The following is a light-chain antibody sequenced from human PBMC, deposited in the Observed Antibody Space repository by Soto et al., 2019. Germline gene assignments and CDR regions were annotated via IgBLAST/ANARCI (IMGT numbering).Light chain of an antibody. Sequence: DIQMTQSPSTLSASVGDRVTITCRASQSISSWLAWYQQKPGKAPKLLIYDASNLESGVPSRFSGSGSGTQFTLTISSLQPDDFATYYCQQYHSYAYTFGQGTKLEIK. V-gene: IGKV1-5*01. CDR1: QSISSW. CDR2: DAS. J-gene: IGKJ2*01. CDR3: QQYHSYAYT.